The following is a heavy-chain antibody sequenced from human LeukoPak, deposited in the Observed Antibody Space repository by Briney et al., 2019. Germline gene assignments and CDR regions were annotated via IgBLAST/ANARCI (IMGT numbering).Heavy chain of an antibody. CDR1: GFTFSSYD. CDR3: ARATIDSSGYPDAFDI. CDR2: IGTAGDT. D-gene: IGHD3-22*01. V-gene: IGHV3-13*01. Sequence: PGGSLRLSCAASGFTFSSYDMHWVRQATGKGLEWVSAIGTAGDTYYPGSVKGRFTISRENAKNSLYLQMNSLRAGDTAVYYCARATIDSSGYPDAFDIWGQGTMVTVSS. J-gene: IGHJ3*02.